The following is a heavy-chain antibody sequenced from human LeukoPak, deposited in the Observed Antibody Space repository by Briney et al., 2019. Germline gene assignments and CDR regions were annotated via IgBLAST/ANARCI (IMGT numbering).Heavy chain of an antibody. D-gene: IGHD6-19*01. CDR2: IRSDNGRT. V-gene: IGHV1-18*04. CDR1: GYTFTNYY. Sequence: ASVKVSCKASGYTFTNYYIHWVRQAPGQGLEWMGWIRSDNGRTNYAQKLQGRVTLTTDTTTSTAYMELRSLRSDDTAIYYCARDYSSGWYSVDYWGQGTLITVSS. CDR3: ARDYSSGWYSVDY. J-gene: IGHJ4*02.